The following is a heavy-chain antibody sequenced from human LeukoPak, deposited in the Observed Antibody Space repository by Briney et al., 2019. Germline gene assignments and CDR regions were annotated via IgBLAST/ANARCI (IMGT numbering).Heavy chain of an antibody. CDR1: GFTFSNYW. CDR3: AKEGAYYDILTGYYTRYFDY. J-gene: IGHJ4*02. Sequence: GGSLRLSCAASGFTFSNYWMHWVRQAPGKGLVWVSRINSDGINTSYADSVKGRFTISRDNSKNTLYLQMNSLRAEDTAVYYCAKEGAYYDILTGYYTRYFDYWGQGTLVTVSS. V-gene: IGHV3-74*01. CDR2: INSDGINT. D-gene: IGHD3-9*01.